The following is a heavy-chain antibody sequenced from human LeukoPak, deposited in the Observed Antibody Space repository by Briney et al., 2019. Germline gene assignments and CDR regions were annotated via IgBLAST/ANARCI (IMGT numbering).Heavy chain of an antibody. V-gene: IGHV1-2*06. CDR3: AKGGSANYHSPKDDY. CDR2: INPYSGDT. J-gene: IGHJ4*02. CDR1: GYTFNDYY. D-gene: IGHD2-15*01. Sequence: ASVKVSCKASGYTFNDYYLHWVRQAPGQGLEWMGRINPYSGDTIYAQNFQGRVTMTRDTSINTAYMELSRLTSDDTAVYYCAKGGSANYHSPKDDYWGQGALVTVSS.